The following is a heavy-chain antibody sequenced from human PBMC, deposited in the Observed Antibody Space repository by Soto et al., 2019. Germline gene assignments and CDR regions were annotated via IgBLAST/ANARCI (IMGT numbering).Heavy chain of an antibody. CDR2: ISWNSDNI. J-gene: IGHJ6*02. CDR1: GFTFDDYA. V-gene: IGHV3-9*01. Sequence: EVQLVESGGGLVQPGRSLRLSCAASGFTFDDYAMHWVRQAPGKGLEWVSGISWNSDNIDYADSVKGRFTISRDNAKNSLYLQMNSLRAEDTSLYYGAKDSCSSTRCYPGGMDVWGQGTTVTVSS. CDR3: AKDSCSSTRCYPGGMDV. D-gene: IGHD2-2*01.